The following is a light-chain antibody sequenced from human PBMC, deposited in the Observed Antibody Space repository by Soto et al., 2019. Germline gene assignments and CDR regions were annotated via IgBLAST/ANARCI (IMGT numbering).Light chain of an antibody. Sequence: SALTQPPSASGSLGQSVTISCTGTASDVGVYNYVSWYQQHPGKAPKLMIYEVTKRPSGVPDRFSGSKSGNTASLTVSGLQAEDEADYYCSSYAGSSILYVFCTGTKVTVL. J-gene: IGLJ1*01. CDR2: EVT. CDR3: SSYAGSSILYV. V-gene: IGLV2-8*01. CDR1: ASDVGVYNY.